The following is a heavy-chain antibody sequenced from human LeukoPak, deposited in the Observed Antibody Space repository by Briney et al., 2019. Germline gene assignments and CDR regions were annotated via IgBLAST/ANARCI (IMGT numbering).Heavy chain of an antibody. V-gene: IGHV3-7*04. J-gene: IGHJ5*02. CDR1: GFRFSSHW. CDR2: INQDGGEI. D-gene: IGHD3-10*01. CDR3: VRAHHPGGWFDP. Sequence: GGSLRLSCAASGFRFSSHWMSWVRHTPGKGLEWVASINQDGGEIHYVDSVKGRFTISRDNAKNSLYLQMNSLTAEDTAVHYCVRAHHPGGWFDPWGQGTLVTVSS.